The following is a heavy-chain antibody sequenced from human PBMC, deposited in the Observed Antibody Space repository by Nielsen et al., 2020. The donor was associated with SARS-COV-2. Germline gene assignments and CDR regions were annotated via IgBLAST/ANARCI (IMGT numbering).Heavy chain of an antibody. CDR2: VSYDGRNQ. CDR1: GFTFSAYA. J-gene: IGHJ6*03. V-gene: IGHV3-30*04. CDR3: AKDLADSWSDDYSAYYNMDV. Sequence: GESLKISCSASGFTFSAYAMQWVRQAPGKGLEWVAVVSYDGRNQYYADSVRGRFTISRDNSKNTLYLQMNSLRGEDTAVYYCAKDLADSWSDDYSAYYNMDVWGKGTTVTVSS. D-gene: IGHD3-3*01.